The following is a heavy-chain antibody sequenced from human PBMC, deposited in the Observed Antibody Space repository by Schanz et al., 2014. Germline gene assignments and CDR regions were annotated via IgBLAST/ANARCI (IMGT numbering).Heavy chain of an antibody. CDR1: GFTFSSYS. CDR3: AKGMGYCSGGTCYDYYYYGLDV. CDR2: LSGSGGST. V-gene: IGHV3-23*04. D-gene: IGHD2-15*01. J-gene: IGHJ6*02. Sequence: EVLLVESGGGLVKPGGSLRLSCEASGFTFSSYSMNWVRQAPGKGLEWVSALSGSGGSTYYADSVKGRFTISRDNSENTLYLQMNSLSADDTAVFYCAKGMGYCSGGTCYDYYYYGLDVWGQGTTVTVSS.